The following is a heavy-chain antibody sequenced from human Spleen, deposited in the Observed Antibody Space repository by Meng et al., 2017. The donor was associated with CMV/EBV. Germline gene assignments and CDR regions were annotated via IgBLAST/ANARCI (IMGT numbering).Heavy chain of an antibody. CDR1: GGSITSYY. J-gene: IGHJ6*02. CDR3: ARGHPAFSGVDV. D-gene: IGHD2/OR15-2a*01. Sequence: SETLSLTCVVSGGSITSYYWSWIRQPPGKGLEWIGYIYYSGSTNYNPSLKSRVTISVDTSKNQFSLRVTSVTAADTAVYYCARGHPAFSGVDVWGQGTMVTVSS. V-gene: IGHV4-59*01. CDR2: IYYSGST.